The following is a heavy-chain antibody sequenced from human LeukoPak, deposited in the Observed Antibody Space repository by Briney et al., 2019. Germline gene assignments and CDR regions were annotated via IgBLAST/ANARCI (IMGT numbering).Heavy chain of an antibody. J-gene: IGHJ4*02. V-gene: IGHV1-18*01. D-gene: IGHD3-3*01. Sequence: ASVKVSCKASGYTFTSYGISWVRQAPGQGLEWMGWISAYNGNTNNAQKLQGRVTMTTDTSTSTAYMELRSLRSDDTAVYYCARVFQDFWSGYYELVVDYWGQGTLVTVSS. CDR3: ARVFQDFWSGYYELVVDY. CDR2: ISAYNGNT. CDR1: GYTFTSYG.